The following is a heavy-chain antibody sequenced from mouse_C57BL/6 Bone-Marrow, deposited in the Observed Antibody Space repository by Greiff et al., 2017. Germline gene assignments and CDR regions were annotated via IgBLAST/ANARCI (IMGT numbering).Heavy chain of an antibody. J-gene: IGHJ2*01. V-gene: IGHV1-85*01. CDR3: ARHYDYDGYYFDY. CDR1: GYTFTSYD. Sequence: QVQLQQSGPELVKPGASVTLSCKASGYTFTSYDINWVKQRPGQGLEWIGWIYPRGGSTKYNEKFKGKATLTVDTSSSTAFMELNSLTSEDSAVYFCARHYDYDGYYFDYWGQGTTLTVSS. CDR2: IYPRGGST. D-gene: IGHD2-4*01.